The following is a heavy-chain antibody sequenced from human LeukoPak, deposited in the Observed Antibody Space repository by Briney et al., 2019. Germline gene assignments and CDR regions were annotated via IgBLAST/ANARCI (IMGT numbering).Heavy chain of an antibody. V-gene: IGHV3-48*01. CDR2: INLNSRTI. J-gene: IGHJ4*02. D-gene: IGHD6-6*01. Sequence: GGSLRLSCAASGFTFSTYGMNWVRQTPGKGLEWVSYINLNSRTIDYADSVRGRFTISRDNAKSSLYLQMNSLRAEDTAVYYCARGGAARPDYWGQGTLVTVFS. CDR3: ARGGAARPDY. CDR1: GFTFSTYG.